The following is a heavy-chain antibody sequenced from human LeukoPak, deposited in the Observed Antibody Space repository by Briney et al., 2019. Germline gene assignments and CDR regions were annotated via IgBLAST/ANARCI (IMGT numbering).Heavy chain of an antibody. CDR1: GGSISSGSYY. CDR3: ARLSTGAVLLWFGDYGMDV. Sequence: PSQTLSLTCTVSGGSISSGSYYWSWIRQPAGKGLEWIGYIYYSGSTNYNPSLKSRVTMSIDTSKSQFSLKLSSVTAADTAVYYCARLSTGAVLLWFGDYGMDVWGQGTTVTVSS. J-gene: IGHJ6*02. CDR2: IYYSGST. V-gene: IGHV4-61*09. D-gene: IGHD3-10*01.